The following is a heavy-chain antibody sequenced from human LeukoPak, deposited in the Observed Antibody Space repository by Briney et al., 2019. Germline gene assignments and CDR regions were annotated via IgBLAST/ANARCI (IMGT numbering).Heavy chain of an antibody. D-gene: IGHD3-9*01. CDR3: ARDRPNYDILTGYYFYFDY. V-gene: IGHV1-18*01. CDR1: GYTFTSYG. CDR2: ISAYNGNT. J-gene: IGHJ4*02. Sequence: ASVKVSCKASGYTFTSYGISWVRQAPGQGLEWMGWISAYNGNTNYAQKLQGRVTMTTDTSTSTAYMELRSLRSDDTAVYYCARDRPNYDILTGYYFYFDYWGRGTLVTVSS.